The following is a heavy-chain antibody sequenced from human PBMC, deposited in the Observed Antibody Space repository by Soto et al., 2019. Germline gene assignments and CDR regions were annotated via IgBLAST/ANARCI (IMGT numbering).Heavy chain of an antibody. J-gene: IGHJ6*02. CDR3: ARGPRSLQIENYHYYGMDV. D-gene: IGHD4-4*01. CDR1: GFTFSSYG. Sequence: QVQLVEWGGGVVQPGRSLRLSCAASGFTFSSYGMHWVRQAPGKGLEWVAVIWYDGSNKYYADSVKGRFTISRDNSKNTLYLQMNSLRAEDTAVYYCARGPRSLQIENYHYYGMDVWGQGTTVTVSS. V-gene: IGHV3-33*01. CDR2: IWYDGSNK.